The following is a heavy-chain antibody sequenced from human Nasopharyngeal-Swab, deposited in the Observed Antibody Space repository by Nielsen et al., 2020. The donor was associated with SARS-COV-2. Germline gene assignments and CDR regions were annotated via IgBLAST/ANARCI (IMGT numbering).Heavy chain of an antibody. CDR3: TTDSNWLDS. J-gene: IGHJ5*01. CDR1: GFSFNNAW. Sequence: GESLKISCAASGFSFNNAWMSWVRQAPGKGLEWVGRIKSYTDGGTTDHAAPVKDRFTISRDYSENTLYLHMNSLKIEDTAVYYCTTDSNWLDSWGQGTLVTVSS. V-gene: IGHV3-15*01. CDR2: IKSYTDGGTT.